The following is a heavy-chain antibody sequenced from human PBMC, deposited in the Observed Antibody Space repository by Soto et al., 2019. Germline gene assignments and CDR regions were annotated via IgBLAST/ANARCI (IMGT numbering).Heavy chain of an antibody. J-gene: IGHJ4*02. Sequence: PSETLSLTCTVSGGFISSYYWSWIRQPPGKGPEWIGNIFYSGSTNYNPSLDSRVTMSVDTSSNQFSLKLKSVTAADTAIYYCARRRNAMTGDFDSWGQGALVTVSS. CDR2: IFYSGST. V-gene: IGHV4-59*01. CDR1: GGFISSYY. CDR3: ARRRNAMTGDFDS.